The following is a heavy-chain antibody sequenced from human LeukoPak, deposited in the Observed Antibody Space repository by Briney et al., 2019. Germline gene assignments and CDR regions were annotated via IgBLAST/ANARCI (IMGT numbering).Heavy chain of an antibody. CDR2: INPNSGGT. V-gene: IGHV1-2*02. CDR1: GYTFTGYY. D-gene: IGHD2-2*01. Sequence: GASVKVSCKASGYTFTGYYMHWVRQAPGQGLEWMGWINPNSGGTNYAQKFQGRATMTRDTSISTAYMELSRLRSDDTAVYYCARGEVVVVPAAMQNYWGQGTLVTVSS. CDR3: ARGEVVVVPAAMQNY. J-gene: IGHJ4*02.